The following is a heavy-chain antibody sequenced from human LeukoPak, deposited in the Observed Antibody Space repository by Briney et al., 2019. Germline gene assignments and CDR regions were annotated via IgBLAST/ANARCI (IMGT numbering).Heavy chain of an antibody. J-gene: IGHJ5*02. CDR3: AKALMVRGRDNWFDP. D-gene: IGHD3-10*01. V-gene: IGHV3-30*02. Sequence: GGSLRLSCAASGFTFSSYGMHWVRQAPGKGLEWVAFMRYDGSNKYYADSVKGRFTISRDNSKNTLYLQMNSLRAEDTAVYYCAKALMVRGRDNWFDPWGQGTLVTVSS. CDR2: MRYDGSNK. CDR1: GFTFSSYG.